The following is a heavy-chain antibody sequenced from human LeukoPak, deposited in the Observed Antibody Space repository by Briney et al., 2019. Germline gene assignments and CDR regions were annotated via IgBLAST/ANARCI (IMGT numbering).Heavy chain of an antibody. CDR2: INPIFGAT. CDR3: ARARPPPANYYDSSGYPPPSFDY. J-gene: IGHJ4*02. CDR1: GGTFTSYA. Sequence: ASVKVSCKASGGTFTSYAINWVRQAPGQGLEWMGGINPIFGATNYAQEFQGRVTITADTSTSTAYMELRRLRSDDTAMYYCARARPPPANYYDSSGYPPPSFDYWGQGTLVTVSS. V-gene: IGHV1-69*06. D-gene: IGHD3-22*01.